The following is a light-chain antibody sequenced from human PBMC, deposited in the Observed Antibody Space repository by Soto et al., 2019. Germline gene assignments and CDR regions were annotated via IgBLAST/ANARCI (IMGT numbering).Light chain of an antibody. V-gene: IGKV3D-20*02. CDR3: QHRSDWPSTWT. J-gene: IGKJ1*01. Sequence: EIVFTQSPYTLSLSPGQRATLSCRASQSVRSDYFAWYQQKPGQAPRVIIFGVSTRATGVPDRFSGSGSGTDFTLTISRLEPEDFAVYYCQHRSDWPSTWTFGQGTKVDIK. CDR2: GVS. CDR1: QSVRSDY.